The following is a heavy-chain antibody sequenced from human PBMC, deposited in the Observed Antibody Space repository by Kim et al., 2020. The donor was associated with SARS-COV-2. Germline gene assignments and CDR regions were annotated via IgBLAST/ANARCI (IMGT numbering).Heavy chain of an antibody. J-gene: IGHJ4*02. CDR3: AKEKYDYVPYDY. Sequence: YYADSVKGRFTISRDNSKNTLYLQMNSRRAEDTAVYYCAKEKYDYVPYDYWGQGTLVTVSS. V-gene: IGHV3-30*02. D-gene: IGHD3-16*01.